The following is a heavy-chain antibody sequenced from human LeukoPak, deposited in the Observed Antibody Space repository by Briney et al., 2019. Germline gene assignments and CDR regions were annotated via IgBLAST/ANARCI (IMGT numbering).Heavy chain of an antibody. Sequence: GGSLRLACAASGFTFSSYAMNWVRQAPGKGLEWVSSISSSGDRTNYADSVKGRFTISRDNSNNRLYLQMNSLRAEDTAVYYCARAPYNWNDLNYWGQGTLVTVSS. CDR3: ARAPYNWNDLNY. D-gene: IGHD1-20*01. CDR2: ISSSGDRT. J-gene: IGHJ4*02. CDR1: GFTFSSYA. V-gene: IGHV3-23*01.